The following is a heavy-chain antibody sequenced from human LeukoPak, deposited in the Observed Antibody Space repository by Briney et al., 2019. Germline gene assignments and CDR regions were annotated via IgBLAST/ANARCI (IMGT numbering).Heavy chain of an antibody. CDR2: MNPNSGNT. CDR1: GYTFTSYD. D-gene: IGHD1-26*01. CDR3: GLISGSYLYYYYGMDV. Sequence: ASVKVSCKASGYTFTSYDINWVRQATGQGLEWMGWMNPNSGNTGYAQKFQGRVTMTRNTSISTAYMELSSLRSEDTAVYYCGLISGSYLYYYYGMDVWGQGITVTVSS. V-gene: IGHV1-8*01. J-gene: IGHJ6*02.